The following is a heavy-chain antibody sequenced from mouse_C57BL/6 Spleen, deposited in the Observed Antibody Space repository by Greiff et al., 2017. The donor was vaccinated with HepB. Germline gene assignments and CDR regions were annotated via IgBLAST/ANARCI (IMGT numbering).Heavy chain of an antibody. J-gene: IGHJ3*01. CDR1: GYTFTDYN. CDR2: INPNNGGT. D-gene: IGHD2-1*01. V-gene: IGHV1-18*01. Sequence: EVQLQQSGPELVKPGASVKIPCKASGYTFTDYNMDWVKQSHGKSLEWIGDINPNNGGTIYNQKFKGKGTLTVDKSSSTAYMELRSLTSEDTAVYYCARQYDGNYGFAYWGQGTLVTVSA. CDR3: ARQYDGNYGFAY.